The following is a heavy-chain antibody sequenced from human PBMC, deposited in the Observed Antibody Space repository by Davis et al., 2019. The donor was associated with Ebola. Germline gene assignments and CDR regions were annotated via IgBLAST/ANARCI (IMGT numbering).Heavy chain of an antibody. CDR2: ISGSGATT. V-gene: IGHV3-23*01. CDR1: GFTFSNYA. Sequence: GESLKISCAASGFTFSNYAMSWARQAPGKGLEWVSGISGSGATTYYADSVKGRFTISRDNSKNTLYLQMNSLRADDTALYYCAKGGARYFYHYYGMDVWGQGTTVTVSS. D-gene: IGHD2/OR15-2a*01. CDR3: AKGGARYFYHYYGMDV. J-gene: IGHJ6*02.